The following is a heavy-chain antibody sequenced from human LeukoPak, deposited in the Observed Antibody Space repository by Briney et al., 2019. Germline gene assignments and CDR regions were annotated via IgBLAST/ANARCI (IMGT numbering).Heavy chain of an antibody. CDR1: GYSISSGYY. CDR3: AGGNIVVVVAAKGDAFDI. D-gene: IGHD2-15*01. J-gene: IGHJ3*02. V-gene: IGHV4-38-2*02. CDR2: IYHSGST. Sequence: SETLSLTCTVSGYSISSGYYWGWIRQPPGKGLEWIGSIYHSGSTYYNPSLKSRVTISVDTSKNQFSLKLSSVTAADTAVYYCAGGNIVVVVAAKGDAFDIWGQGTMVTVSS.